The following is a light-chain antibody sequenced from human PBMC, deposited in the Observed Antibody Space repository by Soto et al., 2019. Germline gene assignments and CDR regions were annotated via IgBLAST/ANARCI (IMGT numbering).Light chain of an antibody. CDR3: QQNGSLPIT. CDR1: QSLSGGY. J-gene: IGKJ5*01. V-gene: IGKV3-20*01. CDR2: SAS. Sequence: EIVLTXSPGTLSLSPGERATLSCRASQSLSGGYLAWFQQKPGQTHRLLIYSASNRATGIPDRFSGSGSGTDFTLTISRLEPEDFVVYYCQQNGSLPITFGQGTRLEIK.